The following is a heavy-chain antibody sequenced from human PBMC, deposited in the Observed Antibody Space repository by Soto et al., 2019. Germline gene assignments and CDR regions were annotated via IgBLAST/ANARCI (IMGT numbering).Heavy chain of an antibody. V-gene: IGHV1-18*01. CDR3: VRDEQWLLDY. CDR1: AYTFTTSG. D-gene: IGHD6-19*01. CDR2: INVHDGHT. Sequence: SWKGSCKASAYTFTTSGFSWVRQAPGQGLEWLAYINVHDGHTGYAQKFQGRVTLTTDTSTSTAYMELSSLRSDDTAVYFCVRDEQWLLDYWGQGTLVTGSS. J-gene: IGHJ4*02.